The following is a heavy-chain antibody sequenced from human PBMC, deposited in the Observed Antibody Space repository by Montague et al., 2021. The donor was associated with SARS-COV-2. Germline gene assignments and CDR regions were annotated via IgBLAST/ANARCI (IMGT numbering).Heavy chain of an antibody. CDR2: IYWDDDK. V-gene: IGHV2-5*02. Sequence: PALVKPTQTLTLTCTFSGFSLSTSGVGMGWIRQPPGKALEWLALIYWDDDKRYSPSLKSRLTITKDTSKNQVVLTMTNMDPVDTATYYCAHSRYYYYDSSGYRVYYFDYWGQGTLVTVSS. J-gene: IGHJ4*02. CDR1: GFSLSTSGVG. D-gene: IGHD3-22*01. CDR3: AHSRYYYYDSSGYRVYYFDY.